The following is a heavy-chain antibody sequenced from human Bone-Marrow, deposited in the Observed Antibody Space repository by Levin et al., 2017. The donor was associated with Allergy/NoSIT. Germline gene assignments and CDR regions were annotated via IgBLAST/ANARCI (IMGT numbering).Heavy chain of an antibody. CDR1: GFTLSTSG. V-gene: IGHV3-23*01. J-gene: IGHJ5*02. CDR3: ARIPSESVGYNSFDP. Sequence: GGSLRLSCEASGFTLSTSGMAWVRQAPGKGLEWVSIIRGDGLYRFYSDSVKGRFTISRDTSTLYPQMSSLRPNDTAVYYCARIPSESVGYNSFDPWGQGTLVTVSS. D-gene: IGHD1-26*01. CDR2: IRGDGLYR.